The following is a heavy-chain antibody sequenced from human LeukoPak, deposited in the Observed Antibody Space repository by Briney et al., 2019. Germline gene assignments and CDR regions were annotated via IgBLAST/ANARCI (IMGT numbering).Heavy chain of an antibody. CDR1: GFTFSSYS. D-gene: IGHD6-19*01. J-gene: IGHJ4*02. CDR2: ISSSSSYI. Sequence: PGGSLRLSCAASGFTFSSYSMNWVRQAPGKGLEWVSSISSSSSYIYYADSVKGRFTISRDNSKNTLYLQMNSLRAEDTAVYYCAKPHSSGWSRNFDYWGQGTLVTVSS. V-gene: IGHV3-21*04. CDR3: AKPHSSGWSRNFDY.